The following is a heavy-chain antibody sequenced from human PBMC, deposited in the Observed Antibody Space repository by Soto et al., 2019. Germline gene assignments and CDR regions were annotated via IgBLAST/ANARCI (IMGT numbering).Heavy chain of an antibody. V-gene: IGHV4-34*01. D-gene: IGHD1-1*01. CDR2: IHPSGST. CDR1: GGSLSDYY. Sequence: SETLSLTCAVSGGSLSDYYWPWIRQSPGKGLEWIGEIHPSGSTYYNPSLRSRVTISVDTSKNQFSLKLTSLTAADTAIYYCARGRDEYKLGNVWGHGTTVTVSS. CDR3: ARGRDEYKLGNV. J-gene: IGHJ6*02.